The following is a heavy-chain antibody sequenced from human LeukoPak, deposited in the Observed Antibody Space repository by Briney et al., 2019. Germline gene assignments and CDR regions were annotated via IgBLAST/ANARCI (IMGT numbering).Heavy chain of an antibody. V-gene: IGHV3-74*01. Sequence: PGGSLRLSCAASGLTFSNYWMHWVRQAPGKGLAWVSRLNSDGSSTNYADSVKGRFTISRDNAKNTLYLQMNSLRDEDTAVFYCARSRYDYIWGIDYWGQGTLVTISS. D-gene: IGHD3-16*01. J-gene: IGHJ4*02. CDR3: ARSRYDYIWGIDY. CDR1: GLTFSNYW. CDR2: LNSDGSST.